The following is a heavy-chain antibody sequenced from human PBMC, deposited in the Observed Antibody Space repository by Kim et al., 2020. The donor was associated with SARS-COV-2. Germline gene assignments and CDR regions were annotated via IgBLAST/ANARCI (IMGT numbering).Heavy chain of an antibody. V-gene: IGHV3-23*01. CDR2: ISGSGGST. J-gene: IGHJ4*02. D-gene: IGHD3-22*01. CDR1: GFTFSSYA. Sequence: GGSLRLSCAASGFTFSSYAMRWVRQAPGKGLEWVSAISGSGGSTYYADSVKGRFTISRDNSKNTLYLQMNSLRAEDTAVYYCAKGDYYDSSGYYSMFGYWGRGTLVTVSS. CDR3: AKGDYYDSSGYYSMFGY.